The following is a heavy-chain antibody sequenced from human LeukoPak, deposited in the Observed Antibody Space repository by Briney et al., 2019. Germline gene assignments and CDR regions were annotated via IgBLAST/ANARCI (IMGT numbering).Heavy chain of an antibody. D-gene: IGHD3-10*01. CDR1: GFTFSSYC. Sequence: GGSLRLSCAASGFTFSSYCMHWVRQAPGKGLVWVSRINSDGSSTSYADSVKGRFTISRDNSKNTLYLQMNSLRAEDTAVYYCASNYGSGSYYKYYYYGMDVWGKGTTVTVSS. V-gene: IGHV3-74*01. CDR2: INSDGSST. CDR3: ASNYGSGSYYKYYYYGMDV. J-gene: IGHJ6*04.